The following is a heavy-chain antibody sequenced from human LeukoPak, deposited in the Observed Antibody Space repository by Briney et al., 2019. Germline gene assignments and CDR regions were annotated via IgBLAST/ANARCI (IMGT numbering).Heavy chain of an antibody. J-gene: IGHJ5*02. V-gene: IGHV3-23*01. CDR3: AKDRPRTYYYDSSGDWFDP. CDR1: GFTFSSYA. Sequence: GGSLRLSCAASGFTFSSYATSWVRQAPGKGLEWVSAISGSGGSTYYADSVKGRFTISRDNSKNTLYLQMNSLRAEDTAVYYCAKDRPRTYYYDSSGDWFDPWGQGTLVTVSS. D-gene: IGHD3-22*01. CDR2: ISGSGGST.